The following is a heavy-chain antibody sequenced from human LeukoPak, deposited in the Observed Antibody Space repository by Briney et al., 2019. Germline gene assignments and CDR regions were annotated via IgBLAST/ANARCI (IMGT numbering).Heavy chain of an antibody. V-gene: IGHV3-21*01. CDR1: GFTFSSYS. Sequence: GGSLRLSCAASGFTFSSYSMNWVRQAPGKGLEWVSSISSSSSYIYYADSVKGRFTISRDNAKNSLYLQMNSLRAEDTAVYYCARDLVVPAAMRGRYYFDYWGQGTLVTVSS. CDR2: ISSSSSYI. D-gene: IGHD2-2*01. J-gene: IGHJ4*02. CDR3: ARDLVVPAAMRGRYYFDY.